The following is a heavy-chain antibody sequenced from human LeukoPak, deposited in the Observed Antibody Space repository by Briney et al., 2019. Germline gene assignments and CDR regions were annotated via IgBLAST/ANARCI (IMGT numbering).Heavy chain of an antibody. CDR2: SNPSSGDT. Sequence: ASVKVSCKASGYTFTAYYIRWVRQAPGQGLEWMGWSNPSSGDTNYAQKFQGRVTMTRDTSISTAYMELSSLRSDDTAVYYCARDNGAYWGQGTLVTVSS. D-gene: IGHD2-8*01. V-gene: IGHV1-2*02. CDR1: GYTFTAYY. J-gene: IGHJ4*02. CDR3: ARDNGAY.